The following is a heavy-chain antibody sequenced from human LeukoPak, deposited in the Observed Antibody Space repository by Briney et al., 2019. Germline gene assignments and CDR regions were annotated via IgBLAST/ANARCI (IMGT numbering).Heavy chain of an antibody. CDR2: IFHTGST. J-gene: IGHJ5*02. D-gene: IGHD3-10*01. Sequence: SETLSLTYTVSGASISDFYWSWIRQSPEKGLEWLGYIFHTGSTNYNPSVKSRVTISMDTSKNQFSLRLNSVTAADTAVYYCARHPQEFRSDWFDPWGQGTLVTVSS. CDR1: GASISDFY. CDR3: ARHPQEFRSDWFDP. V-gene: IGHV4-59*08.